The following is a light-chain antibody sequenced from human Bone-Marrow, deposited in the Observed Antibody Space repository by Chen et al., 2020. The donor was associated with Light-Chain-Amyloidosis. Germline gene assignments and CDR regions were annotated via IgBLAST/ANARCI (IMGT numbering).Light chain of an antibody. CDR2: AAS. Sequence: DIQLTPSPSSLPASVGDRVTITCRASQGISNSLAWYQQKPGKAPKLLLYAASRLESGVPSRFSGSGSGTDYTLTISSLQPEDFATYYCQQYYSTPPTFGQGTKVEIK. J-gene: IGKJ1*01. CDR1: QGISNS. V-gene: IGKV1-NL1*01. CDR3: QQYYSTPPT.